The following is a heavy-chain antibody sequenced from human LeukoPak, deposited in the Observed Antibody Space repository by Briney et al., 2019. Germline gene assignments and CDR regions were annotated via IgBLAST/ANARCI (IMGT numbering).Heavy chain of an antibody. D-gene: IGHD6-13*01. V-gene: IGHV3-23*01. J-gene: IGHJ4*02. Sequence: GGSLRLSCAASGFTFSSYAMSWVRQAPGKGLEWVSAISGSGGSTNYADSVKGRFTISRDNSKNTLYLQMNSLRAEDTAVYYCAKDHLGAAGPYPDANDYWGQGTLVTVSS. CDR1: GFTFSSYA. CDR3: AKDHLGAAGPYPDANDY. CDR2: ISGSGGST.